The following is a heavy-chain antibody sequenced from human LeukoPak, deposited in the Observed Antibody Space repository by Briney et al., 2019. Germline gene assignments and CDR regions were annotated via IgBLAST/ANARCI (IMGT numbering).Heavy chain of an antibody. V-gene: IGHV3-7*04. CDR3: TTENWYVFEN. Sequence: PGGSLRPSCAASGFPFTSNWMAWVRQAPGKGLEGVGTITLDGRDSYYVDSVKGRFTVSRCNAKNSLYLQMNSPRVEDTAVFYCTTENWYVFENWGQGSLVTVSS. CDR1: GFPFTSNW. J-gene: IGHJ4*02. D-gene: IGHD1-1*01. CDR2: ITLDGRDS.